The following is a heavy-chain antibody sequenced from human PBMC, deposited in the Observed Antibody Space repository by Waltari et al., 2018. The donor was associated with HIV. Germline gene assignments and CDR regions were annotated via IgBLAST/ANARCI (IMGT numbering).Heavy chain of an antibody. J-gene: IGHJ5*02. CDR1: GYTFTSYF. V-gene: IGHV1-46*01. D-gene: IGHD2-8*02. Sequence: QVQLVQSGAEVKKPGASVKVSCKASGYTFTSYFMYWVRQAPGQGLEWMGVINPSDGSTSYAQKCQDRVTMTRDTSTSTVYMEMSSLTSEDTAVYFCARDGNCTGGTCYFKGIDPWGQGTLVTVSS. CDR2: INPSDGST. CDR3: ARDGNCTGGTCYFKGIDP.